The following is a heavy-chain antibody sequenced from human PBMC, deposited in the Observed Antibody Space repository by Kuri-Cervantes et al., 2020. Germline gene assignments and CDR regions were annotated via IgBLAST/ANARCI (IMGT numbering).Heavy chain of an antibody. D-gene: IGHD3/OR15-3a*01. Sequence: GGSLRLACAASGFTFSNAWMSWVRQAPGKGLEWVGRIKSKTDGGTTDYAAPVKGRFTISRDDSKNTLYLQMNSLKTEDTAVYYCARDLGWTFDYWGQGTLVTVSS. CDR3: ARDLGWTFDY. CDR2: IKSKTDGGTT. V-gene: IGHV3-15*01. CDR1: GFTFSNAW. J-gene: IGHJ4*02.